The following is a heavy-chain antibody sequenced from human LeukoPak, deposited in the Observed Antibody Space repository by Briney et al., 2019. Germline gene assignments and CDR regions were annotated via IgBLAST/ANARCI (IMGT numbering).Heavy chain of an antibody. CDR1: GGSISSSNW. V-gene: IGHV4-4*02. CDR3: ARVVGVVPARGYFDY. Sequence: SETLSLTCAVSGGSISSSNWWSWVRQPPGKGLEWIGEIYHSGSTNYNPSLKSRVTISVDKSKNQFSLKLSSVTAADTAVYYCARVVGVVPARGYFDYWGQGALVTVSS. J-gene: IGHJ4*02. CDR2: IYHSGST. D-gene: IGHD2-2*01.